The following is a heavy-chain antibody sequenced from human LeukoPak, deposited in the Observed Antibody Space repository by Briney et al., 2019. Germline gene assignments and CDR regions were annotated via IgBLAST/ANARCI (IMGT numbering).Heavy chain of an antibody. Sequence: ASVKVSCKGSGYTFSTYGISWVRQAPGQGLEWMGWINAYNGNTNYAQKFQGRVTMTTDTSTKTAYMELRSLRSDDTAVYYCARGDSSGYQSVYYGMDVWGQGTTVTVSS. D-gene: IGHD3-22*01. J-gene: IGHJ6*02. CDR2: INAYNGNT. CDR1: GYTFSTYG. V-gene: IGHV1-18*01. CDR3: ARGDSSGYQSVYYGMDV.